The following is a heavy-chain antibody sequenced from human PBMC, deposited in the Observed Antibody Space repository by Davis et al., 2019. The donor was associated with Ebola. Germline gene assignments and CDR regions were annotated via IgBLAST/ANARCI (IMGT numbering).Heavy chain of an antibody. CDR1: GFTFSSYD. J-gene: IGHJ6*02. V-gene: IGHV3-13*01. Sequence: PGGSLRLSCAASGFTFSSYDMHWVRQATGKGLEWVSAIGTAGDTYYPGSVKGRFTISRENAKNSLYLQMNSLRAGDTAVYYCARAEEDYYGMDVWGQGTTVTVSS. CDR3: ARAEEDYYGMDV. CDR2: IGTAGDT.